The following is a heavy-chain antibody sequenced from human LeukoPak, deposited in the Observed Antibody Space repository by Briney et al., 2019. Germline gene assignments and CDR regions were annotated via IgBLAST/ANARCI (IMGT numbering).Heavy chain of an antibody. CDR2: IRFDGSNK. CDR3: AKDSYTSPDY. J-gene: IGHJ4*02. Sequence: GGSLRLSCAASGFTFSDYYMSWIRQAPGKGLEWVAFIRFDGSNKYYADSVKGRFTISRDNSKNTLYLQMNSLRAEDTAVYCCAKDSYTSPDYWGQGTLVTVSS. D-gene: IGHD2-2*02. V-gene: IGHV3-30*02. CDR1: GFTFSDYY.